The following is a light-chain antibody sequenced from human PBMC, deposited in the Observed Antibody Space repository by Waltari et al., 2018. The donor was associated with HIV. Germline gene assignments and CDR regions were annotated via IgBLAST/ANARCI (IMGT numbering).Light chain of an antibody. V-gene: IGKV2-28*01. CDR1: QSLLHTNGYNY. CDR3: MQGLQTPGVT. Sequence: DIVMTQSPLSLPVTPGEPASISCRSSQSLLHTNGYNYLDWYLQKPGQSPQLLIYLGSNRASGVPDRFSGSGSGTDFTLKSSRVEAEDIGVYYCMQGLQTPGVTFGQGTRLDIK. CDR2: LGS. J-gene: IGKJ5*01.